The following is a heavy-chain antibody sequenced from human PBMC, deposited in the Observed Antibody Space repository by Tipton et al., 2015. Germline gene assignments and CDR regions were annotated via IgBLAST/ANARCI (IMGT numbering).Heavy chain of an antibody. J-gene: IGHJ6*02. CDR3: ARDWRRIYYEKGAV. V-gene: IGHV3-48*02. Sequence: GSLRLSCAASGFTFSSYSMNWVRQAPGKGLEWVSYISSSSSTIYYADSVKGRFTISRDNAKNSLYLQMNSLRDEDTAVYYCARDWRRIYYEKGAVWGQGPTVPVS. CDR2: ISSSSSTI. D-gene: IGHD3-3*01. CDR1: GFTFSSYS.